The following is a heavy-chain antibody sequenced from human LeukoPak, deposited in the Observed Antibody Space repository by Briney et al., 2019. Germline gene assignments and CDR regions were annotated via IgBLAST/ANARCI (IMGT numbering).Heavy chain of an antibody. CDR1: GFTFSNSE. CDR3: VAIFDY. V-gene: IGHV3-48*03. CDR2: ISSSGSTI. J-gene: IGHJ4*02. D-gene: IGHD3-9*01. Sequence: GGSLRLSCAASGFTFSNSEMNWVRQAPGKGLEWVSYISSSGSTIYYADSVKGRSTISRDNAKNSLYLQMNGLRAEDTAVYYCVAIFDYWGQGILVTVSS.